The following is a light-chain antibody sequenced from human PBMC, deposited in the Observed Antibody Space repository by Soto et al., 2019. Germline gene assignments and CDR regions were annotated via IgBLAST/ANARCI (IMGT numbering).Light chain of an antibody. CDR3: SSYTTSNTRQIV. CDR1: SSDVGGYNY. J-gene: IGLJ1*01. CDR2: DFS. Sequence: QSVLNHPSSLSGSPGQSITISCTGTSSDVGGYNYVSWYQQHPGKAPKFIIYDFSNRPSGVSNRFSGSKSGNTASLTISGLQAEDEADYYCSSYTTSNTRQIVFGTGTKVTVL. V-gene: IGLV2-14*01.